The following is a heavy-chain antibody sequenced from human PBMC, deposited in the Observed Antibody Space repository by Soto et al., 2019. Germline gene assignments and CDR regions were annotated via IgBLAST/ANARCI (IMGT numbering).Heavy chain of an antibody. CDR1: GFNVSGTY. CDR3: VREDRVPFTTGWSVVY. V-gene: IGHV3-53*03. CDR2: LYGTGST. D-gene: IGHD1-1*01. J-gene: IGHJ4*02. Sequence: EVQLVESGGGLIQPGGSLRLSSAAFGFNVSGTYMSWIRLPPGKGLEWVSLLYGTGSTHYPKSVKGRFTGSRDVSKNTLLLQMNNLRAEDSGMYYCVREDRVPFTTGWSVVYWGRGTLVTVSS.